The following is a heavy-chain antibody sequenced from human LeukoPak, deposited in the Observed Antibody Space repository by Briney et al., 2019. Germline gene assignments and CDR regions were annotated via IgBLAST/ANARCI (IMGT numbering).Heavy chain of an antibody. CDR1: GGSFSGYY. CDR2: INHSGST. J-gene: IGHJ5*02. D-gene: IGHD3-22*01. V-gene: IGHV4-34*01. CDR3: ARGRYDSSGYPAGGWFDP. Sequence: SETLSLTCAVYGGSFSGYYWSWIRQPPGKGLEWIGEINHSGSTNYNPSLKSRVTISVDTSKNQFSLKLSSVTAADTAVYYCARGRYDSSGYPAGGWFDPWGQGTLVTVSS.